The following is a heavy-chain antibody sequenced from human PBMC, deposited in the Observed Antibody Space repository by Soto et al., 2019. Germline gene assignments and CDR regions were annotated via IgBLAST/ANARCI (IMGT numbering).Heavy chain of an antibody. V-gene: IGHV4-59*12. D-gene: IGHD3-10*01. CDR2: IYYSGST. CDR1: GGYINNYY. Sequence: SETLSLTCTVSGGYINNYYWSWIRQPPGKALEWIGYIYYSGSTNYNPSLKSRVTISVDTSKNQLSLKLSSVTAADTAVYFCARYGSGSYYPTNFDYWGQGTLVTSPQ. CDR3: ARYGSGSYYPTNFDY. J-gene: IGHJ4*02.